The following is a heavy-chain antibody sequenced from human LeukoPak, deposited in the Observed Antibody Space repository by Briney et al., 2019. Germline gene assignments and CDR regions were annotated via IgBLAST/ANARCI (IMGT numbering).Heavy chain of an antibody. CDR1: GFTFSSYG. Sequence: GGSLRLSCAASGFTFSSYGMHWVRQAPGKGLEWVAFIRYDGSNKYYADSVKGRFTISRDNSKNTLYLQMNSLRAEDTAVYYCAKDPRYSGSCYYYYYMDVWGKGTTVTVSS. CDR2: IRYDGSNK. J-gene: IGHJ6*03. CDR3: AKDPRYSGSCYYYYYMDV. D-gene: IGHD1-26*01. V-gene: IGHV3-30*02.